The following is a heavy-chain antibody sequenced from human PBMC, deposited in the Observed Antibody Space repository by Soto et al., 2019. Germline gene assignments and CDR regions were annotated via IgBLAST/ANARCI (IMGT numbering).Heavy chain of an antibody. CDR2: IWYDGSNK. Sequence: GGSLRLSCAASGFTFSSYGMHWVRQAPGKGLEWVAVIWYDGSNKYYADSVKGRFTISRDNSKNTLYLQMNSLRAEDTAVYYCARDGTIDDDLIAARPYFDYWGQGTLVTVSS. V-gene: IGHV3-33*01. J-gene: IGHJ4*02. CDR3: ARDGTIDDDLIAARPYFDY. CDR1: GFTFSSYG. D-gene: IGHD6-6*01.